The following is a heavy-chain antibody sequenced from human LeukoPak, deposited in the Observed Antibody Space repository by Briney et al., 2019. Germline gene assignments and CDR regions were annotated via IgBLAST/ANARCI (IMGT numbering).Heavy chain of an antibody. CDR2: IILIFVTA. CDR1: GGTFSSSA. CDR3: ARGGAVAGPHPLDY. D-gene: IGHD6-19*01. J-gene: IGHJ4*02. V-gene: IGHV1-69*05. Sequence: SVKVSCKASGGTFSSSAISWVRQAPGQGLGWMGRIILIFVTANYAQKFQGRVTITTDESTSTAYMELSSLRSADTAVYYCARGGAVAGPHPLDYWGQGTLVTVSS.